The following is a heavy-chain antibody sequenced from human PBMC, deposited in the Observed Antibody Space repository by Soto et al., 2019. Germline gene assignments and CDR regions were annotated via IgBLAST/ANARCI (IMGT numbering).Heavy chain of an antibody. CDR2: IWYDGSNK. V-gene: IGHV3-33*01. D-gene: IGHD6-13*01. Sequence: QVQLVESGGGVVQPGRSLRLSYAASGFTFSSYGMHWVRQAPGKGLEWVAVIWYDGSNKYYADSVKGRFTISRDNSKNTLYLQMNSLRAEDTAVYYCARGGAAAGLDYYGMDVWGQGTTVTVSS. CDR1: GFTFSSYG. J-gene: IGHJ6*02. CDR3: ARGGAAAGLDYYGMDV.